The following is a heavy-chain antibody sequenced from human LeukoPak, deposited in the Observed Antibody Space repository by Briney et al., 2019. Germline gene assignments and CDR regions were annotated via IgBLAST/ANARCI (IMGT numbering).Heavy chain of an antibody. CDR3: GRGHWGLDY. CDR1: GFTFSSYS. J-gene: IGHJ4*02. D-gene: IGHD7-27*01. CDR2: ISNSGSSI. Sequence: GGSLRLSCAASGFTFSSYSMNWVRQAPGKGLEWVSYISNSGSSIYYADSVKGRFTTSRDNAKSSLYLQMNSLRAEDTAVYYCGRGHWGLDYWGQGALVTVSS. V-gene: IGHV3-21*05.